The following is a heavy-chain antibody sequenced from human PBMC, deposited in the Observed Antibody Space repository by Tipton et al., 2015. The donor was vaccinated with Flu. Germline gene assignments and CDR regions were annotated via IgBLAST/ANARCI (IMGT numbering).Heavy chain of an antibody. CDR1: GFTFSSYA. CDR3: AKDFKRYCSGGTGDY. CDR2: ISGSGGST. V-gene: IGHV3-23*01. J-gene: IGHJ4*02. Sequence: SLRLSCAASGFTFSSYAMSWVRQAPGKGLEWVSAISGSGGSTYYADSVKGRFTISRDNSKNTLYLQMNSLRAEDTAVYYCAKDFKRYCSGGTGDYWGQGTLVTVSS. D-gene: IGHD2-15*01.